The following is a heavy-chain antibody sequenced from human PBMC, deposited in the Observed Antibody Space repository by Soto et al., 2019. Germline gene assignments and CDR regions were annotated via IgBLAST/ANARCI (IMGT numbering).Heavy chain of an antibody. V-gene: IGHV4-59*01. CDR1: GGSISSYY. Sequence: TLSLTCTVSGGSISSYYWSWIRQPPGKGLEWIGYIYYSGSTNYNPSLKSRVTISVDTSKNQFSLKLSSVTAADTAVYYCARVKYSSYPAYYYYGMDVWGQGTTVTVSS. J-gene: IGHJ6*02. CDR3: ARVKYSSYPAYYYYGMDV. D-gene: IGHD6-6*01. CDR2: IYYSGST.